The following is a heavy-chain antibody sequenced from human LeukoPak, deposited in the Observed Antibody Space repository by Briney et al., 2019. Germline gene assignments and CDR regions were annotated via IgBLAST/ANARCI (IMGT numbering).Heavy chain of an antibody. Sequence: GASVKVSCKASGYTFTSYGISWVRQAPGQELEWMGWISAYNGNTNYAQKLQGRVTMTTDTSTSTAYMELRSLRSDDTAVYYCARLRFVVVPAAIDYWGQGTLVTVSS. J-gene: IGHJ4*02. CDR3: ARLRFVVVPAAIDY. V-gene: IGHV1-18*01. CDR2: ISAYNGNT. CDR1: GYTFTSYG. D-gene: IGHD2-2*01.